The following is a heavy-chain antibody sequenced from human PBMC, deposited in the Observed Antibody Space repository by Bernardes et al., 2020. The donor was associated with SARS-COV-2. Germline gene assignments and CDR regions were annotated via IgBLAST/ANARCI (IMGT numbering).Heavy chain of an antibody. V-gene: IGHV3-21*06. J-gene: IGHJ6*02. CDR2: ISSSGSYK. CDR3: ARGPYCPGGICTFYGMDV. Sequence: GRPLRLSCAASGFSFKTFGLNWVRKAPGKGLEWVSSISSSGSYKYYADSVKGRFTISRDDAENSLYLEMNSLGAEDTALYYCARGPYCPGGICTFYGMDVWGQGTTVTVSS. D-gene: IGHD2-8*02. CDR1: GFSFKTFG.